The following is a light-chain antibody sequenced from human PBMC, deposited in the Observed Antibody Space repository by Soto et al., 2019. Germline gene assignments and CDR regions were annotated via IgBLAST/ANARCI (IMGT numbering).Light chain of an antibody. CDR2: DTT. V-gene: IGLV7-46*01. CDR3: LLVYSGTVV. Sequence: QAVVTQEPSLTVSPGGTVILTCGSSTGAVTSGHYPYWFQRKPGQAPKTLIYDTTNKQSWSPARFSGSLLGGKAALTLSGAQPEDEADYYCLLVYSGTVVFGGGTKLTVL. CDR1: TGAVTSGHY. J-gene: IGLJ2*01.